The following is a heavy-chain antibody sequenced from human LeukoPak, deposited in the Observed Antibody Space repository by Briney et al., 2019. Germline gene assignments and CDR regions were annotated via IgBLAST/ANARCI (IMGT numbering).Heavy chain of an antibody. CDR2: INPNSGGT. D-gene: IGHD3-9*01. V-gene: IGHV1-2*02. J-gene: IGHJ6*03. Sequence: GASVKVSCKASGYTFTGYYMHWVRQAPGQGLEWMGWINPNSGGTNYAQKFQGRVTMTRDTSISTAHMELSRLRSDDTAVYYCARARYFDFRYYYMDVWGKGTTVTISS. CDR3: ARARYFDFRYYYMDV. CDR1: GYTFTGYY.